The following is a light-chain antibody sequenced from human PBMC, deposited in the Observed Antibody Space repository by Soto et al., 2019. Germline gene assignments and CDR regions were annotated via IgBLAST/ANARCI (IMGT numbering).Light chain of an antibody. CDR1: SSDVGGYNY. CDR3: CSYAGNYTYV. J-gene: IGLJ1*01. CDR2: DVT. Sequence: QSALTQPRSVSGSPGQSVTISCTGTSSDVGGYNYVSWYQQNPGKAPKLMIHDVTKRPSGVPDRFSGSKSGNTASLTISGLQAEEGADYTCCSYAGNYTYVFGPGTKVTVL. V-gene: IGLV2-11*01.